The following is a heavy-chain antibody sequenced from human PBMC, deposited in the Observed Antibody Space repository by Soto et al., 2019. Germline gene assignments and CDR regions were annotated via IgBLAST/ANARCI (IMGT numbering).Heavy chain of an antibody. CDR1: GFMFSDYA. Sequence: PVGSLRLSCAASGFMFSDYAMTWARQAPVKELEWVSGLRGRGGRTYYADSVKVRFTISRDTSKNTLYLQMNSLRAEDTAVYYCAKDVLPSDSSGYSVYFQQWGQGTLVTV. CDR3: AKDVLPSDSSGYSVYFQQ. CDR2: LRGRGGRT. V-gene: IGHV3-23*01. J-gene: IGHJ1*01. D-gene: IGHD3-22*01.